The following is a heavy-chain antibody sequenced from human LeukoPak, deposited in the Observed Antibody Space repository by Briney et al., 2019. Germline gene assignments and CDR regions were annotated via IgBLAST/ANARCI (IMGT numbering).Heavy chain of an antibody. V-gene: IGHV5-51*01. CDR3: ARRRYCNSTSCYEGAFDI. D-gene: IGHD2-2*01. CDR2: IYPGDSGT. CDR1: AFSFTSYW. Sequence: GESLKISCKGSAFSFTSYWIAWVRPMPGEGLEWMGIIYPGDSGTRYSPSFQGQVTISADKSISTAYLQCSTLKDSDTAIYYCARRRYCNSTSCYEGAFDIWGQGTMVTVSS. J-gene: IGHJ3*02.